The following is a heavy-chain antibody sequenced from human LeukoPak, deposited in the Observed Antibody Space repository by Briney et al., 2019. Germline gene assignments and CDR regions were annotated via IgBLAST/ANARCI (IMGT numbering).Heavy chain of an antibody. CDR1: GFPFSAYW. Sequence: GGSLRLSCAASGFPFSAYWMHWVRQVPGKGQVWVSRINSDGTTTNYADSVKGRFTISRDNAKNTLYLQMNSLRAEDTAVYYCARETIAVVPAALYWGQGTLVTVSS. CDR3: ARETIAVVPAALY. CDR2: INSDGTTT. D-gene: IGHD2-2*01. J-gene: IGHJ4*02. V-gene: IGHV3-74*01.